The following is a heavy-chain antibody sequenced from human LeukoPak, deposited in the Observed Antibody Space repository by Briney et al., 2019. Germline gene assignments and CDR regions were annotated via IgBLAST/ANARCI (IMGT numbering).Heavy chain of an antibody. Sequence: ASVKVSCKASGGTFSSYAISWVRQAPGQGLEWMGRIIPIFGTANYAQKFQGRVTITTDESTSTAYMELSSLRSEDTAVYYCARMGWDRGYRYGQGDWGQESLVTVSS. J-gene: IGHJ4*02. CDR1: GGTFSSYA. CDR2: IIPIFGTA. V-gene: IGHV1-69*05. D-gene: IGHD5-18*01. CDR3: ARMGWDRGYRYGQGD.